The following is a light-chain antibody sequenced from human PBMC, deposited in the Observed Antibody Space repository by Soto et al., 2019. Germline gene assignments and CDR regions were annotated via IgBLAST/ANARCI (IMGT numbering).Light chain of an antibody. CDR3: QQYKSAPPPYT. Sequence: DIVLTQSPCTLSLSPGERATLSCRASQSLTSSSLAWYQQKPGQAPRLLIYGASSRATGIPDRFSGSGSGTDFTLTIRRLESKDLELYYCQQYKSAPPPYTFGQGTKLEIQ. CDR2: GAS. V-gene: IGKV3-20*01. J-gene: IGKJ2*01. CDR1: QSLTSSS.